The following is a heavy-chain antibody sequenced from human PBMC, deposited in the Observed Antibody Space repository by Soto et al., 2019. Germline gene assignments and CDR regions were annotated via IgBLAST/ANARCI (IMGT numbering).Heavy chain of an antibody. CDR1: GGTFSSYA. V-gene: IGHV1-69*01. CDR2: IIPIFGTA. CDR3: ARSIALREQLNFDY. J-gene: IGHJ4*02. Sequence: QVQLVQSGAEVKKPGSSVKVSCKASGGTFSSYAISWVRQAPGQGLEWMGGIIPIFGTANYAQKFQGRVTITAHESTSTAYMELSSLRAEETAVYDCARSIALREQLNFDYWGPGILVTASS. D-gene: IGHD6-13*01.